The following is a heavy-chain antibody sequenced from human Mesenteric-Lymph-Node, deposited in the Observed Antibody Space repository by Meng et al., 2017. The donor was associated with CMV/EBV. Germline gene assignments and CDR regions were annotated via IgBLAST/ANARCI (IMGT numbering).Heavy chain of an antibody. J-gene: IGHJ5*02. CDR1: GTSISDYY. Sequence: SLTCAVDGTSISDYYRRGVTQTPGKGLGWIEEINHSGSTNYNPYLKSRVTISADKSKNQFSLELTSVTAADTAVYYCARNGVWSFDPWGQGTLVTVSS. D-gene: IGHD6-19*01. CDR2: INHSGST. CDR3: ARNGVWSFDP. V-gene: IGHV4-34*01.